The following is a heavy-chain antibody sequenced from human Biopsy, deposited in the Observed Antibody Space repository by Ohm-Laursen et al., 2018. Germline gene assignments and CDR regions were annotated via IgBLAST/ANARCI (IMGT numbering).Heavy chain of an antibody. Sequence: PSQTLSLTCTVSGDSISSDYYWTWIRQVPGEGLEWIAYMHHSGPTYTYYNPSLKSRVAISVEVSKNQFSLKVRSVTAADTAVYYCVRGVDYYDPYHYYALDVWGQGTTVTVSS. CDR3: VRGVDYYDPYHYYALDV. CDR2: MHHSGPT. CDR1: GDSISSDYY. D-gene: IGHD3-22*01. J-gene: IGHJ6*02. V-gene: IGHV4-31*03.